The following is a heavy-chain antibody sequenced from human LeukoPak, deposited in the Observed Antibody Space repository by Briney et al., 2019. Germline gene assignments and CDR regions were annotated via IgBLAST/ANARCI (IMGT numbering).Heavy chain of an antibody. J-gene: IGHJ4*02. V-gene: IGHV3-23*01. Sequence: GGSLRLSCAASGFTFSSYAMSWVRQAPGKGLEWDSAVSGSGVTTYYADSVKGRFTISRDNSKNTLYLQMNSLRAEDTAVYYCARTLVRYSSSPGYWGQGTLVTVSS. CDR3: ARTLVRYSSSPGY. CDR1: GFTFSSYA. D-gene: IGHD6-13*01. CDR2: VSGSGVTT.